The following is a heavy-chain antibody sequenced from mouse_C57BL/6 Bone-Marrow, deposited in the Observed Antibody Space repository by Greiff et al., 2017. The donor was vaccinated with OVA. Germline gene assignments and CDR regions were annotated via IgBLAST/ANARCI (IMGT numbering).Heavy chain of an antibody. J-gene: IGHJ3*01. D-gene: IGHD1-1*01. Sequence: VHLVESGAELARPGASVKLSCKASGYTFTSYGISWVKQRTGQGLEWIGEIYPRSGITYYNEKFKGKATLTADKSSSTAYMELRSLTSEDSAVYFCACLYYGSSYPAGFAYWGQGTLVTVSA. CDR3: ACLYYGSSYPAGFAY. CDR1: GYTFTSYG. V-gene: IGHV1-81*01. CDR2: IYPRSGIT.